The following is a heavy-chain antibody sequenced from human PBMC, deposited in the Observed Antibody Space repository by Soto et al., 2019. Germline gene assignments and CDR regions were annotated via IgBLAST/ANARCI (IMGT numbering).Heavy chain of an antibody. CDR1: GGSISSGGYY. D-gene: IGHD3-3*01. V-gene: IGHV4-31*03. J-gene: IGHJ4*02. CDR3: ARAYYDFWSGYYLLGYFDY. CDR2: IYYSGST. Sequence: SETLSLTCTVSGGSISSGGYYWSWIRQHPGKGLESIGYIYYSGSTYYNPSLKSRVTISVDTSKNQFSLKLSSVTAADTAVYYCARAYYDFWSGYYLLGYFDYWGQGTLVTVSS.